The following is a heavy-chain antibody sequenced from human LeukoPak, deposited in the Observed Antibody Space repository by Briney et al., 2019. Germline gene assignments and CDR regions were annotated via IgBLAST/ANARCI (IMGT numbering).Heavy chain of an antibody. CDR1: GFTFSSYS. Sequence: GGSLRLSCAASGFTFSSYSMNWVRQAPGRGLEWVSSISGTSTYIYYADSVKGRFTISRDNAKNSVYLQMNSLRAEDTAVYYCARGDTSTRCCNNWFDPWGRGTLVTVSS. CDR3: ARGDTSTRCCNNWFDP. V-gene: IGHV3-21*01. CDR2: ISGTSTYI. J-gene: IGHJ5*02. D-gene: IGHD2-2*01.